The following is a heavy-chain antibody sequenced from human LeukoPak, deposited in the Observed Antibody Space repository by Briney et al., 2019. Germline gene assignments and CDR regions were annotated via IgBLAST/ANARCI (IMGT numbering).Heavy chain of an antibody. CDR1: GFTFDDYA. J-gene: IGHJ3*02. Sequence: GGSLRLSCAASGFTFDDYAMHWVRQAPGKGLEWVSGISWNSGSIGYADSVKGRFTISRDNAKNSLYLQMNSLRAEDTALYYYAKGYAFRTYYDFWSGYPLADAFDIWGQGTMVTVSS. V-gene: IGHV3-9*01. CDR2: ISWNSGSI. CDR3: AKGYAFRTYYDFWSGYPLADAFDI. D-gene: IGHD3-3*01.